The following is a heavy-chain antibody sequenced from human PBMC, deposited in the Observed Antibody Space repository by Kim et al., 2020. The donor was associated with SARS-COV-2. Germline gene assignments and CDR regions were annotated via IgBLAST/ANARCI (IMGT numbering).Heavy chain of an antibody. CDR3: ARDLASPYNDILTGYYLPSYYYYGMDV. Sequence: GGSLRLSCAASGFTFSSYGMNWVRQAPGKGLEWVAVITYDGSNKYYADSVKGRFTISRDNSKNTLYLQMNSLRAEDTAVYYCARDLASPYNDILTGYYLPSYYYYGMDVWGQGTTVTVSS. J-gene: IGHJ6*02. D-gene: IGHD3-9*01. V-gene: IGHV3-33*05. CDR2: ITYDGSNK. CDR1: GFTFSSYG.